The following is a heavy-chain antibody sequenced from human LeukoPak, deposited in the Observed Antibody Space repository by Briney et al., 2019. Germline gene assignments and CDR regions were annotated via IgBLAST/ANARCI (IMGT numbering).Heavy chain of an antibody. CDR2: ISSSSNYI. CDR3: AKGYYGDGLSEFDP. V-gene: IGHV3-21*01. CDR1: GFTFSSYS. J-gene: IGHJ5*02. Sequence: SGGSLRLSCAASGFTFSSYSMNWVRQAPGKGLEWVSSISSSSNYIYYADSVKGRFTISRDNSKNTLYLQMNSLRAEDTAVYYCAKGYYGDGLSEFDPWGQGTLVTVSS. D-gene: IGHD4-17*01.